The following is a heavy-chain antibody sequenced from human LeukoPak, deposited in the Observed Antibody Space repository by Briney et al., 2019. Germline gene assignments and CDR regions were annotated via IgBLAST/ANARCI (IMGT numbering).Heavy chain of an antibody. CDR2: ISSSSSYI. Sequence: GGSLRLSCAASGFTFSSYSMNWVRQAPGKGLEWVSSISSSSSYIYYADSVKGRFTISRDKAKNSLYLQMNSLRAEDTAVYYCARSTYYGNYYYYMDVWGKGTTVTVSS. CDR3: ARSTYYGNYYYYMDV. J-gene: IGHJ6*03. V-gene: IGHV3-21*01. CDR1: GFTFSSYS. D-gene: IGHD2/OR15-2a*01.